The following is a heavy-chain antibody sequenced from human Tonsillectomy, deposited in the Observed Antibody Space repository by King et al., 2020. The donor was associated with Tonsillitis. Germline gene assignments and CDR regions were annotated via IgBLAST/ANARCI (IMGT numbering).Heavy chain of an antibody. V-gene: IGHV3-23*04. D-gene: IGHD3-22*01. CDR1: GFTFSSYA. CDR3: AKDRGDKGSGYYYPPKFPNWFDP. J-gene: IGHJ5*02. CDR2: ISGSGGST. Sequence: VQLVESGGGLVQPGGSLRLSCAASGFTFSSYAMSWVRQAPGKGLEWVSAISGSGGSTYYADSVKGRFTISRDNSKNTLYLQMNSLRAEDTAVYYCAKDRGDKGSGYYYPPKFPNWFDPWGQGTLVTVSS.